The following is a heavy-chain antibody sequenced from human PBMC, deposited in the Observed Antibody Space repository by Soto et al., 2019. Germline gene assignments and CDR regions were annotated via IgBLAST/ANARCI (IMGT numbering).Heavy chain of an antibody. J-gene: IGHJ4*02. CDR3: ARDSPSQRHKGYYDSSGYYY. D-gene: IGHD3-22*01. CDR2: IWYDGSNK. CDR1: GFTFSSYG. V-gene: IGHV3-33*01. Sequence: PGGSLRLSCAASGFTFSSYGMHWVRQAPGKGLEWVAAIWYDGSNKYYADSVKGRFTISRDNSKNTLYLQMNSLRAEDTAVYYCARDSPSQRHKGYYDSSGYYYWGQGTLVTVSS.